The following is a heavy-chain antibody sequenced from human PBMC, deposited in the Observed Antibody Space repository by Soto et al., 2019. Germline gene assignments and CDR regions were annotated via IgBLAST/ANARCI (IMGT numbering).Heavy chain of an antibody. Sequence: GGSLSLSCAASGFRLIDYGMTWVRQAPGKGLEWVSSISSSGGSTYYADSVKGRVTISRDSSKNTLYLQVNSLSPEDTAVYYCAKNRGTYYRILEHWGQGALVTVSS. CDR3: AKNRGTYYRILEH. D-gene: IGHD1-26*01. CDR2: ISSSGGST. V-gene: IGHV3-23*01. J-gene: IGHJ4*02. CDR1: GFRLIDYG.